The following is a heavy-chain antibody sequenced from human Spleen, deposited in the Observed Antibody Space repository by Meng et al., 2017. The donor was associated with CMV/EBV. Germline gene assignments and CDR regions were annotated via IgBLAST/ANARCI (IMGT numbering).Heavy chain of an antibody. J-gene: IGHJ3*02. D-gene: IGHD1-1*01. CDR1: GHTFTSYD. CDR2: MNPNSGNT. Sequence: ASVKVSCKASGHTFTSYDINWVRQATGQGLEWMGWMNPNSGNTGYAQKFQGRVTMTRNTSISTAYMELSSLRSEDTAVYYCAILPPRYNWNDVPTRAFDIWGQGTMVTVS. CDR3: AILPPRYNWNDVPTRAFDI. V-gene: IGHV1-8*01.